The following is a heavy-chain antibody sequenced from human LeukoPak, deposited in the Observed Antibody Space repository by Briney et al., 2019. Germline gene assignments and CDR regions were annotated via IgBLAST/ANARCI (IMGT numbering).Heavy chain of an antibody. J-gene: IGHJ4*02. CDR3: ATIPTGNTYYFDY. CDR2: IYYSGST. D-gene: IGHD1-1*01. Sequence: SETLSLTCTVSGGSISSYYWSWIRQPPGKRLEWIGFIYYSGSTNYNPSLKSRVTISVDTSKSQFSLKLSSVTAADTAVYYCATIPTGNTYYFDYWGQGTLVTVSS. CDR1: GGSISSYY. V-gene: IGHV4-59*01.